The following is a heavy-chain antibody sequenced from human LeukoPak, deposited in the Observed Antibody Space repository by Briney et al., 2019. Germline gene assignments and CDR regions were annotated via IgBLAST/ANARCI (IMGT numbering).Heavy chain of an antibody. CDR2: IDDDGINF. V-gene: IGHV3-30*02. Sequence: GGSLRLSCAASGFTFRNFGMHWVRQAPGKGLEWVTFIDDDGINFYYVNSVKGRFAISRDNSKNTLYLQMSSLESDHTAVCDPVRGLSRGYYDGSGYDFDYWGQGTLVTVSS. J-gene: IGHJ4*02. CDR3: VRGLSRGYYDGSGYDFDY. CDR1: GFTFRNFG. D-gene: IGHD3-22*01.